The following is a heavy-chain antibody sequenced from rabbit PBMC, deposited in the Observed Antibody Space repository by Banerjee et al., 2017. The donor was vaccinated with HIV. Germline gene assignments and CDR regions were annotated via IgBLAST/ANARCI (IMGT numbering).Heavy chain of an antibody. Sequence: QQQLEESGGGLVKPGGTLTLTCKASGIDFSSYYYMCWVRQAPGKGLEWIACIYAGSSGSTYYASWAKGRFTISKTSSTTVTLQMTSLTAADTATYFCARGLYTNGNVPDYFNLWGQGTLVTVS. CDR3: ARGLYTNGNVPDYFNL. CDR1: GIDFSSYYY. D-gene: IGHD7-1*01. V-gene: IGHV1S45*01. J-gene: IGHJ4*01. CDR2: IYAGSSGST.